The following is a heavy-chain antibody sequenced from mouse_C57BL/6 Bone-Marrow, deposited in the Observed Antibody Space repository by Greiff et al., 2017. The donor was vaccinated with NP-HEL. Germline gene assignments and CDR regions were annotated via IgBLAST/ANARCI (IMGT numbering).Heavy chain of an antibody. Sequence: EVKLVESGGGLVKPGGSLTLSCAASGFTFSSYAMSWVRQTPEKRLEWVATISDGGSYTYYPDYVKGRFTISRDNAKNNLYQQMSHLKSEDTAMYYCARDPYYYGSSYYWYFDVWGTGTTVTVSS. V-gene: IGHV5-4*01. CDR3: ARDPYYYGSSYYWYFDV. D-gene: IGHD1-1*01. CDR2: ISDGGSYT. CDR1: GFTFSSYA. J-gene: IGHJ1*03.